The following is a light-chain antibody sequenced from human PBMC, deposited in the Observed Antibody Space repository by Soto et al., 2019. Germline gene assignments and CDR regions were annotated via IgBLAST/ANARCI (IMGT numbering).Light chain of an antibody. CDR1: SSNVGSNY. CDR3: GTWDSSLSVVV. CDR2: DNN. J-gene: IGLJ2*01. V-gene: IGLV1-51*01. Sequence: QSVLTQPPSVSAAPRQKVTISCSGSSSNVGSNYVSWYQQLPETAPKLLIYDNNKRPSGIPDRFSGSKSGTSATLDITGLQTGDEADYYCGTWDSSLSVVVFGGGTKLTVL.